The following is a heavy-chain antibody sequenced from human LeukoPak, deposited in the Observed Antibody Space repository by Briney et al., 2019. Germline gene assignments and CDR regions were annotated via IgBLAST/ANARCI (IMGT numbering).Heavy chain of an antibody. CDR3: ARFAVGQWLINY. CDR2: IYYNGKT. J-gene: IGHJ4*02. CDR1: GGSVTYTNYY. V-gene: IGHV4-39*01. Sequence: SETLSLTCTLSGGSVTYTNYYWGWIRQPPGKGLQWIGVIYYNGKTYYNPSLKSRVTVAVDTSKNQFSLKLSSVTAADTAVYYCARFAVGQWLINYWGQGALVTVSS. D-gene: IGHD6-19*01.